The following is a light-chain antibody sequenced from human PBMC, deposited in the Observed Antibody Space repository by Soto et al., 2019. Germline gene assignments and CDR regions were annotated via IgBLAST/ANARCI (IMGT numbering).Light chain of an antibody. CDR3: SSKTSSSSPFV. CDR2: EVS. V-gene: IGLV2-14*01. J-gene: IGLJ1*01. CDR1: TSDVGAYNY. Sequence: QSVRTQPASVSGSPGQSITSSCTGSTSDVGAYNYVSWYKHHPGQAPQLMIYEVSNRPSGVSNRFSGSKSGNTASLTISGLQADDEGDYYCSSKTSSSSPFVFGTGTKVTVL.